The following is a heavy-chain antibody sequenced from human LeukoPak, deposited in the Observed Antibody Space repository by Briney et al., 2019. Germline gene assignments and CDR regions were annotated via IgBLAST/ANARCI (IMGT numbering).Heavy chain of an antibody. V-gene: IGHV4-59*11. CDR2: INHSGST. CDR1: GFTFSSPA. CDR3: ARSHSSPMVRGVVDY. Sequence: LRLSCTASGFTFSSPAMSWIRQPPGKGLEWIGEINHSGSTNYNPSLKSRVTISVDTSKNQISLKLSSVTAADTAVYYCARSHSSPMVRGVVDYWGQGTLVTVSS. J-gene: IGHJ4*02. D-gene: IGHD3-10*01.